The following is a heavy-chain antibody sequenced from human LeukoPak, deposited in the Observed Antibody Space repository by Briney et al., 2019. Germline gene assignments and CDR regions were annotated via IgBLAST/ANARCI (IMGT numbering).Heavy chain of an antibody. D-gene: IGHD6-13*01. CDR1: GFTFSSYA. CDR3: AKKGTSWSPRFDP. J-gene: IGHJ5*02. Sequence: GGSLRLSCAASGFTFSSYAMSWVRQAPGKGLEWVSIISASGATTFYADSVRGRFTISRDNSENTLYLELNSLRDEDTAMYHCAKKGTSWSPRFDPWGQGILVTVSS. CDR2: ISASGATT. V-gene: IGHV3-23*01.